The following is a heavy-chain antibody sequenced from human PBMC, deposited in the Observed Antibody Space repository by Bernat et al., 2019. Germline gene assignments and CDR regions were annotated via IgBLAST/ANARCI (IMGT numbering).Heavy chain of an antibody. V-gene: IGHV3-53*01. Sequence: EVQLVESGGGLIQPGGSLRLSCAASGFTVSSTYMSWVRQAPGKGLEWVSVIYSEGRTYYADSVKGRFTISRDNSKNTLYLQMNSLRAEDTAVYYCLRGSTRDYWGQGTLVTVSS. CDR3: LRGSTRDY. J-gene: IGHJ4*02. CDR1: GFTVSSTY. D-gene: IGHD3-10*01. CDR2: IYSEGRT.